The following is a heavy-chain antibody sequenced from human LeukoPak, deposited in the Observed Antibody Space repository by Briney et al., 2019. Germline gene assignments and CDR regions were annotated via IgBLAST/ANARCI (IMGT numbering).Heavy chain of an antibody. CDR1: GGSISGFY. Sequence: SETLSLTCTVSGGSISGFYWSWIRQPAGKGLEWIGRIYTSGSTNYNPSLKSRVTMSVDTSKNQFSLKLSSVTAAGTAVYYCARGYSTGWYYFDYWGQGTLVTVSS. V-gene: IGHV4-4*07. CDR3: ARGYSTGWYYFDY. D-gene: IGHD6-19*01. J-gene: IGHJ4*02. CDR2: IYTSGST.